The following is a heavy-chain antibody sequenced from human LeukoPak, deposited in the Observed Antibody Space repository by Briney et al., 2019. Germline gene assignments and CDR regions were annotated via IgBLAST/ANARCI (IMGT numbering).Heavy chain of an antibody. Sequence: PSETLSLTCTVSGGSISSYYWSWIRQPPGKGLEWIGYIYYSGSTNYNPSLKSRVTMTVDTSKNQFSLKLSSVTAADTAVYHCARAGYSYGFDYWGQGTLVTVSS. J-gene: IGHJ4*02. CDR3: ARAGYSYGFDY. D-gene: IGHD5-18*01. CDR1: GGSISSYY. CDR2: IYYSGST. V-gene: IGHV4-59*01.